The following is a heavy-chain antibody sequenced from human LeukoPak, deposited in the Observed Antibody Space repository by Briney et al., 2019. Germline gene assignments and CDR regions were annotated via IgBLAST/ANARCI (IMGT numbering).Heavy chain of an antibody. Sequence: GGSLRLSCAASGFTFSSYGMHWVRQAPGKGLEWVAVISYDGSNKYYADSVKGRFTISRDNSKNTLYLQMNSLRAEDTAVYYCAKSSDYDSSASGYWGQGTLVTVSS. J-gene: IGHJ4*02. CDR2: ISYDGSNK. CDR1: GFTFSSYG. CDR3: AKSSDYDSSASGY. V-gene: IGHV3-30*18. D-gene: IGHD3-22*01.